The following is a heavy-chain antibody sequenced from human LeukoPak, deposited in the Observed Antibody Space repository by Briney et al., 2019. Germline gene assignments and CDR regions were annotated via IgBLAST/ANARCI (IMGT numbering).Heavy chain of an antibody. CDR2: IYYSGST. CDR3: ARGSSSWNYYYYMDV. J-gene: IGHJ6*03. Sequence: PSETLSLTCTVSGGSISSYYWSWIRQPPGKGLEWIGYIYYSGSTNYNPSLKSRVTISVDTSKNQFSLKLSSVTAADTAVYYCARGSSSWNYYYYMDVWGKGTTVTVSS. V-gene: IGHV4-59*01. D-gene: IGHD6-13*01. CDR1: GGSISSYY.